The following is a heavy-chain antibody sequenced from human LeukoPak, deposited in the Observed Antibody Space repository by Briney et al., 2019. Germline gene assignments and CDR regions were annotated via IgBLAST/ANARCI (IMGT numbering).Heavy chain of an antibody. CDR1: AFTFGINY. CDR2: ISGNGGDI. V-gene: IGHV3/OR16-9*01. Sequence: GPSLRLACATAAFTFGINYTGSVRQAPGGGPEWISYISGNGGDIAYADSVKGRFTISRDNAKSFLYLQMNSLRVEDTAVYHCVGQAGRAGDQWGQGTLIAVSS. J-gene: IGHJ5*02. CDR3: VGQAGRAGDQ. D-gene: IGHD3-10*01.